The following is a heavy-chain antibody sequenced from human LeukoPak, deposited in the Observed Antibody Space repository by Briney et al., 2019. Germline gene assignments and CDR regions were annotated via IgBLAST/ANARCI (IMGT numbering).Heavy chain of an antibody. CDR3: ARGELRQSFETTYSYYYRYYYMDV. V-gene: IGHV4-59*01. J-gene: IGHJ6*03. CDR2: VFDSGST. CDR1: GRSISDYY. Sequence: PSETLSLTCTVSGRSISDYYWNWFRQSPGKGLEWIAYVFDSGSTNYNPSFKGRLTISAGTSKNQFSLHLTSVTAADTAVYYCARGELRQSFETTYSYYYRYYYMDVWGKGTTVTVSS. D-gene: IGHD3-10*01.